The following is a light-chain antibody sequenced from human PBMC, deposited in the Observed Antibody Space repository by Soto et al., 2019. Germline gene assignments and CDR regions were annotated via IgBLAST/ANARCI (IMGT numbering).Light chain of an antibody. Sequence: QSVLTQPASVSGSPGQSITISCTGTRRDVGGYNYVSWHQRYPGKAPKLLIYEVTHRPSGVSNRFSGSKSGNTASLTISGLQAEDEADYYCSSYTISNTLPFVFGAGTKVTVL. CDR2: EVT. CDR3: SSYTISNTLPFV. CDR1: RRDVGGYNY. V-gene: IGLV2-14*01. J-gene: IGLJ1*01.